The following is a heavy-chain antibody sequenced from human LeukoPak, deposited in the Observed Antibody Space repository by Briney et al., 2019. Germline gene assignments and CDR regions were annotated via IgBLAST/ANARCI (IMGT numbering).Heavy chain of an antibody. CDR1: GFTVSSNY. Sequence: GGSLRLSCAASGFTVSSNYMSWVRQAPGKGLEWVSVIYSGGSTYYADSVKGRFTISRDNSKNTLYLQMNSLRAEDTAVYYCARDLWYCSGGSCYYYGMDVWGQGTTVTVSS. V-gene: IGHV3-53*01. CDR2: IYSGGST. J-gene: IGHJ6*02. D-gene: IGHD2-15*01. CDR3: ARDLWYCSGGSCYYYGMDV.